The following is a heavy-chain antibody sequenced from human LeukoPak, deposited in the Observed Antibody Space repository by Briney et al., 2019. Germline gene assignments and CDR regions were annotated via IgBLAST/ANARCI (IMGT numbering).Heavy chain of an antibody. V-gene: IGHV3-11*04. CDR3: VRRSYYYGSGSYYAARFDP. J-gene: IGHJ5*02. CDR2: ISRSGSTK. D-gene: IGHD3-10*01. Sequence: GGSLRLSCAASGFTFSDYNMRWIRQAPGKGLEWVSSISRSGSTKYYADSVKGRFTISRDNAKNSLYLQMNSLRAEDTAVYYCVRRSYYYGSGSYYAARFDPWGQGTLVTVSS. CDR1: GFTFSDYN.